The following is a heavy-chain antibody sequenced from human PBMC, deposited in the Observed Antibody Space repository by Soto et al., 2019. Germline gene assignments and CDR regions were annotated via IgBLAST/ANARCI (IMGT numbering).Heavy chain of an antibody. CDR3: ARDSYYYDSRGYLGGDY. CDR2: INPYNGNT. CDR1: GYTFSSYG. D-gene: IGHD3-22*01. Sequence: QVQLVQSGGEVKKPGASVKVSCKASGYTFSSYGISWVRQAPGQGLEWMGWINPYNGNTNYAQKVQDRVTMTTDTGPSKAYMELRSLRSDDTAVYYCARDSYYYDSRGYLGGDYWGQGTLVTVSS. V-gene: IGHV1-18*01. J-gene: IGHJ4*02.